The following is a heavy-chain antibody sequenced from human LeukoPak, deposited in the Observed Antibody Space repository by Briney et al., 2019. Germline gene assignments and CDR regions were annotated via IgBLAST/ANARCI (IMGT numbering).Heavy chain of an antibody. V-gene: IGHV3-30*03. CDR3: ARDTNWNYYYYYMDV. CDR2: ISYDGSNK. D-gene: IGHD1-20*01. Sequence: GGSLRLSCAASGFTFSCYGMHWVRQAPGKGLEWVAVISYDGSNKYYADSVKGRFTISRDNSKNTLYLQMNSLRAEDTAAYYCARDTNWNYYYYYMDVWGKGTTVTVSS. CDR1: GFTFSCYG. J-gene: IGHJ6*03.